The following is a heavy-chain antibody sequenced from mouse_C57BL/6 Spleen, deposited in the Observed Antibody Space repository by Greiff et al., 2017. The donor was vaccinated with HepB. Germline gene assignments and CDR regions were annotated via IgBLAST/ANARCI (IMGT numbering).Heavy chain of an antibody. V-gene: IGHV1-15*01. CDR2: IDPETGGT. D-gene: IGHD3-3*01. J-gene: IGHJ3*01. CDR1: GYTFTDYE. Sequence: QVQLQQSGAELVRPGASVTLSCKASGYTFTDYEMHWVKQTPVHGLEWIGAIDPETGGTAYNQKFKGKATLTADKSSSTAYMQLSSLTSEDSAVYFCARGAVTDPRAWFAYWGQGTLVTVSA. CDR3: ARGAVTDPRAWFAY.